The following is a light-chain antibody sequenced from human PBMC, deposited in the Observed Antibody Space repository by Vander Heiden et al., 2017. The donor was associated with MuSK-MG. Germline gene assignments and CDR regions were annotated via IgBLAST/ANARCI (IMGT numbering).Light chain of an antibody. CDR1: QNISSF. V-gene: IGKV1-39*01. Sequence: DIQMTQSPSSLSDSVGDRVTITCRASQNISSFLNWYQQKPGLAPKLLIYATSSLQSGVPSRFSGSASGTDFTLSMSSLQPEHLATYYCQQRDSTLLTFSEWTRLEIK. CDR3: QQRDSTLLT. J-gene: IGKJ5*01. CDR2: ATS.